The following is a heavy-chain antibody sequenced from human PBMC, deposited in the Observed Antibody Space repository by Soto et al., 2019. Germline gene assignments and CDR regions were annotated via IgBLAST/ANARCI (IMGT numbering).Heavy chain of an antibody. Sequence: EVQLVESGGGLVEPGGSIRLSCVASGFTFTKAYMTWVRQAPGKGLEWVGRIKGSHAGGTTDYATSVKGRVTISRDDSKNTLYLQMNRLKTEDTSVYYCATEGGYPGSNFNGAYWGQGTLVTVSS. CDR2: IKGSHAGGTT. CDR3: ATEGGYPGSNFNGAY. J-gene: IGHJ4*02. V-gene: IGHV3-15*01. CDR1: GFTFTKAY. D-gene: IGHD1-26*01.